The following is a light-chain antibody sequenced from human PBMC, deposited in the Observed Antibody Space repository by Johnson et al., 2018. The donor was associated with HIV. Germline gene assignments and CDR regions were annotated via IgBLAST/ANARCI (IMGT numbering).Light chain of an antibody. CDR1: TSNIGNND. CDR2: DNN. J-gene: IGLJ1*01. CDR3: GTWDSSLRVGF. V-gene: IGLV1-51*01. Sequence: QSVLTQPPSVSAAPGQKVTFSCSGSTSNIGNNDVSWYRHLPGTAPKLLIYDNNKRPSGISDRFSDSQSGTSATLAITGLQTGDEADYYCGTWDSSLRVGFFGTGTKVTVL.